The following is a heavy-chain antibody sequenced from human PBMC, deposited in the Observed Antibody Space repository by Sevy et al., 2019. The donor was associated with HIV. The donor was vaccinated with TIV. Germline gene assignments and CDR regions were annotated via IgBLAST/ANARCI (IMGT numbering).Heavy chain of an antibody. V-gene: IGHV4-59*01. CDR2: IYYSGST. CDR3: ARTLGITGRNWFDP. CDR1: GGSISSYY. J-gene: IGHJ5*02. Sequence: SETLSLTCTVSGGSISSYYWSWIRQPPGKGLEWIGYIYYSGSTNYNPSLKSRVTISVDTSKNQFSLKLSSVTAADTAVYYCARTLGITGRNWFDPWGQGTLVTVSS. D-gene: IGHD1-20*01.